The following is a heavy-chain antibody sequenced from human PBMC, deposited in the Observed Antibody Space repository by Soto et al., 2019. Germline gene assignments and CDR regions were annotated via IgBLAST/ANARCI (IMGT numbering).Heavy chain of an antibody. Sequence: NPSETLSLTCTVSGVSISSYYWSWIRQSPGKGLEWIGYIYYTGITNYNPSLKSRVTISVDTSKNQFSLKLSSVTAADTAVYYCARLPSIVATEDYFDYWGQGTLVTVSS. CDR1: GVSISSYY. J-gene: IGHJ4*02. CDR2: IYYTGIT. D-gene: IGHD5-12*01. V-gene: IGHV4-59*08. CDR3: ARLPSIVATEDYFDY.